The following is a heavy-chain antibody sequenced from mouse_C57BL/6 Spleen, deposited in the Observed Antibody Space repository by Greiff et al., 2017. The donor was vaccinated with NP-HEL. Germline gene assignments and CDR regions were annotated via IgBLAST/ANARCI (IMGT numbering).Heavy chain of an antibody. CDR3: AREDYDWYFDV. Sequence: EVQLQQSGPVLVKPGASVKMSCKASGYTFTDYYMNWVKQSHGKSLEWIGVINPYNGGTSYNQKFKGKATLTVDKSSSTAYMELNSLTSEDSAVYYCAREDYDWYFDVWGTGTTVTVSS. J-gene: IGHJ1*03. CDR2: INPYNGGT. D-gene: IGHD2-4*01. V-gene: IGHV1-19*01. CDR1: GYTFTDYY.